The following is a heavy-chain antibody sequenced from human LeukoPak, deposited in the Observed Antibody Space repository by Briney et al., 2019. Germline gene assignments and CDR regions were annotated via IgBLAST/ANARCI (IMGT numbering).Heavy chain of an antibody. V-gene: IGHV4-59*01. Sequence: PSETLSLTCTVSGGSISSYYWSWIRQPPGKGLEWIGYIYYSGSTNYNPSLKSRVTISVDTSKNQFSLKLSSVTAADTAVYYCARFEPGGYETNWFDPWGQGTLVTVSS. CDR2: IYYSGST. D-gene: IGHD5-12*01. CDR1: GGSISSYY. CDR3: ARFEPGGYETNWFDP. J-gene: IGHJ5*02.